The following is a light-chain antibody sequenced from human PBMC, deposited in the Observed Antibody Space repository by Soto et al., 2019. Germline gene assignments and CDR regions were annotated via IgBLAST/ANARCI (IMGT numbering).Light chain of an antibody. Sequence: QSALTQPPSASGSPGQSVTISCTGTSSDVGGYNYVSWYQQHPGKAPKLIIYEDTKRPSGVPDRFTGSKSGNTASLTVSGLQAEDEADYYCSSYAGSNNWAVFGGGTQLT. J-gene: IGLJ3*02. CDR2: EDT. CDR3: SSYAGSNNWAV. CDR1: SSDVGGYNY. V-gene: IGLV2-8*01.